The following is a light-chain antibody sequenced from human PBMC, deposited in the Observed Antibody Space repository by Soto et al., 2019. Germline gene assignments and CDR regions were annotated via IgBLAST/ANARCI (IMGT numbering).Light chain of an antibody. Sequence: DIQMTQSPSSLSASVGDRVTITCRASQSISSYLTWYQQKPGKAPKRLIYAASSLQSGVPSRFSGSGSGTDFTLTISGPQPEYLATSYGQQSYNTPRTFGQGTKVDIK. CDR1: QSISSY. J-gene: IGKJ1*01. V-gene: IGKV1-39*01. CDR3: QQSYNTPRT. CDR2: AAS.